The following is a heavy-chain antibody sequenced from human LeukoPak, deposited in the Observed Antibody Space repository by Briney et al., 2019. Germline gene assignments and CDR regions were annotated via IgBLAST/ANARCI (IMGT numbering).Heavy chain of an antibody. CDR2: IYYSGST. Sequence: TSETLSLTCTVSGGSISSYYWSWIRQPPGKGLEWIGYIYYSGSTNYNPSLKSRVTISVDTSKNQFSLKLSSVTAADTAVYYCARHTYCYDSSGYYDAFDIWGQGTMVTVSS. V-gene: IGHV4-59*08. CDR3: ARHTYCYDSSGYYDAFDI. D-gene: IGHD3-22*01. CDR1: GGSISSYY. J-gene: IGHJ3*02.